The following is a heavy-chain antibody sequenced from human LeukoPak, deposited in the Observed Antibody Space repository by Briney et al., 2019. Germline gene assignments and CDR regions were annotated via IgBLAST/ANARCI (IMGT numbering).Heavy chain of an antibody. J-gene: IGHJ4*02. CDR1: GYTFTSYA. CDR2: INAGNGNT. D-gene: IGHD1-26*01. Sequence: ASVKVSCTASGYTFTSYAMHWVRQAPGQRLEWMGWINAGNGNTKYSQKFQGRVTITRDTSASTAYMELSSLRSEDTAVYYCARDGSSGGYEGDFDYWGQGTLVTVSS. V-gene: IGHV1-3*01. CDR3: ARDGSSGGYEGDFDY.